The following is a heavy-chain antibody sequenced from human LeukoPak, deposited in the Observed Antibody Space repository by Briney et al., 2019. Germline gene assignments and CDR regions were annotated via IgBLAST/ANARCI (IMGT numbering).Heavy chain of an antibody. D-gene: IGHD3-10*01. V-gene: IGHV4-61*02. CDR2: ISTTGST. CDR1: DSSISAGTYY. CDR3: ARAEEGYGSGRRENYYYYYMDV. J-gene: IGHJ6*03. Sequence: SETLSLTCTVSDSSISAGTYYWSWIRQPAGKGLEWIGRISTTGSTNYNPSLKSRVTISVDTSKNQFSLKLSSVTAADTAVYYCARAEEGYGSGRRENYYYYYMDVWGKGTTVTISS.